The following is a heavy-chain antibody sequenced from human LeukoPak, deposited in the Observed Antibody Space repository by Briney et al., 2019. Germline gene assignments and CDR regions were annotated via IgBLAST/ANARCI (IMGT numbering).Heavy chain of an antibody. Sequence: PGGSLRLSCAASGFTFSSYGMHWVRQAPGKGLEWVVVISYDGSNKYYADSVKGRFTISRDNSKNTMYLQMNSLRAEDTAVYYCARDLYYGMDVWGQGATVTVSS. CDR3: ARDLYYGMDV. CDR2: ISYDGSNK. J-gene: IGHJ6*02. V-gene: IGHV3-30*19. CDR1: GFTFSSYG.